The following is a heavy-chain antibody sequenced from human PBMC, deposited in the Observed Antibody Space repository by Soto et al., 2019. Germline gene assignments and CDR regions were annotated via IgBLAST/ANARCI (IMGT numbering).Heavy chain of an antibody. J-gene: IGHJ3*02. CDR1: GYTFTSYG. V-gene: IGHV1-18*01. CDR2: ISAYNGNT. D-gene: IGHD3-3*01. Sequence: ASVKVSCKASGYTFTSYGISWVRQAPGQGLEWMGWISAYNGNTNYAQKHQGRDTMTTDTSTSTAYMELRSLRSDDTAVYYCAREMKRFLEWFPANDAFDIWGQGTMVTVSS. CDR3: AREMKRFLEWFPANDAFDI.